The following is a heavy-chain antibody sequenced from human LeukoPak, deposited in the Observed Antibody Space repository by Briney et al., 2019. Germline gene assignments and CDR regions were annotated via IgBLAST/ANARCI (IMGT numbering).Heavy chain of an antibody. CDR2: IYHSGST. CDR3: AREYYYDSSGYYGPNFQH. CDR1: GYSISSGYY. J-gene: IGHJ1*01. Sequence: ASETLSLTCTVSGYSISSGYYWGWIRQPPGKGLEWIGSIYHSGSTYYNPSLKSRVTISVDTSKNQFSLQLNSVTPEDTAVYYCAREYYYDSSGYYGPNFQHWGQGTLVTVSS. D-gene: IGHD3-22*01. V-gene: IGHV4-38-2*02.